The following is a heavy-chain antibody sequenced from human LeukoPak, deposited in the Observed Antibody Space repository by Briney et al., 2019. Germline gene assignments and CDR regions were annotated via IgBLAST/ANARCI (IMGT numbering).Heavy chain of an antibody. V-gene: IGHV3-74*01. CDR3: ARAISGYYYY. D-gene: IGHD3-22*01. Sequence: PGGSLRLSCAASGFTFSSYWMHWVRQAPGKGLVWVSRINGDGSSTSYADSVKGRFTISRDNAKNTVYLQMNSLRAEDTAVYYCARAISGYYYYWGQGTLVTVSS. J-gene: IGHJ4*02. CDR2: INGDGSST. CDR1: GFTFSSYW.